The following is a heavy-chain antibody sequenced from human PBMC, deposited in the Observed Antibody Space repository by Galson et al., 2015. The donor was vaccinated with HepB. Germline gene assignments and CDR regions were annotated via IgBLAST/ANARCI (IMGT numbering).Heavy chain of an antibody. CDR1: GFTFSSYA. CDR2: IRYDGSDK. V-gene: IGHV3-30*02. J-gene: IGHJ4*02. Sequence: SLRLSCAASGFTFSSYAMHWVRQAPGKGLEWVAFIRYDGSDKYYSDAMKGRFTISRDNSQNTLHLQMNSLTDEDTAVYYCVKDDGSKAVGDYWGQGTLVTVSS. D-gene: IGHD6-13*01. CDR3: VKDDGSKAVGDY.